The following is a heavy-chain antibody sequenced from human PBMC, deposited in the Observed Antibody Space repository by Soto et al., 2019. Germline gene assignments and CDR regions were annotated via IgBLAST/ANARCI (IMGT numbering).Heavy chain of an antibody. J-gene: IGHJ4*02. CDR3: AKYKEADSGSLQYFHS. CDR2: IIPIFGTT. D-gene: IGHD1-26*01. V-gene: IGHV1-69*01. CDR1: GGTFGSDG. Sequence: QVQLVQSGAEVKKPGSSVKVSCQASGGTFGSDGVSWVRQAPGQVFEWMGAIIPIFGTTNYAQNFQGRITMTADEPTSTVYLELRGLRSEDTALYYCAKYKEADSGSLQYFHSWGQGTLVTVSS.